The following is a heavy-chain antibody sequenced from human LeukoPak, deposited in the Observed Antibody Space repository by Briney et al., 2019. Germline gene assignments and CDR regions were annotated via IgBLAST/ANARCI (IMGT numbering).Heavy chain of an antibody. CDR1: GGAIRSHY. D-gene: IGHD1/OR15-1a*01. CDR3: ARGEHSVDS. CDR2: IYSSGYA. J-gene: IGHJ4*02. V-gene: IGHV4-4*07. Sequence: SETLSLTCTVSGGAIRSHYWNWIRQPAGKGLEWIGRIYSSGYANDNPFLKSRITMSVDMSKNQFSLRLNSVTAADTAVYYCARGEHSVDSWGQGMLVTVSS.